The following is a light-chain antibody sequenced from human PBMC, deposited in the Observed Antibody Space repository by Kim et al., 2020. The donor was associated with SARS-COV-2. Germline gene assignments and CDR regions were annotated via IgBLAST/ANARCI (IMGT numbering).Light chain of an antibody. Sequence: PAQSVTRSCTGTSGDVGGYNYVSWYQQSGNAPKLMIHGVSKRPSGVSNRFSGSKSGNTASLTISGLQAEDEADYYCTSYTSSNNWVFGGGTKLTVL. V-gene: IGLV2-14*04. CDR3: TSYTSSNNWV. J-gene: IGLJ3*02. CDR1: SGDVGGYNY. CDR2: GVS.